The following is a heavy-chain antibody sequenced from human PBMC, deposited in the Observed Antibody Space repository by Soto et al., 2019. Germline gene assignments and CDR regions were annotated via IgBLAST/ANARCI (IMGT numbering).Heavy chain of an antibody. CDR2: SNAGNGNT. Sequence: ASVKVSCKASGYTFTSYAMHWVRQAPGQRLEWMGWSNAGNGNTKYSQKFQGRVTITRDTSASTAYMELSSLRSEDTAVYYCARGLGIAAAGSLLAYWGQGTLVTVSS. J-gene: IGHJ4*02. V-gene: IGHV1-3*01. CDR1: GYTFTSYA. D-gene: IGHD6-13*01. CDR3: ARGLGIAAAGSLLAY.